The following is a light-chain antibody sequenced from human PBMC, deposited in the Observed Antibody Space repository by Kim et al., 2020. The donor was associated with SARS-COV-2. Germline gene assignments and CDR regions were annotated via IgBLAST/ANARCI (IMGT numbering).Light chain of an antibody. CDR2: AAS. J-gene: IGKJ1*01. CDR3: QQYNFLPRT. Sequence: DIQLTQSPSFLSASVGDRVTITCRASQDIGNYLAWYQQDPGKAPKLLIYAASTLQTGVPSRFSGSGSGTEFTLTISSLQPEDFTTYSCQQYNFLPRTFGQGTKVDIK. CDR1: QDIGNY. V-gene: IGKV1-9*01.